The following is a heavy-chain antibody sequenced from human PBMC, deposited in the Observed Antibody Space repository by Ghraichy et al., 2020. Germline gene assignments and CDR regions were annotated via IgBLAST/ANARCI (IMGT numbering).Heavy chain of an antibody. V-gene: IGHV3-53*01. CDR3: ARGSADYGDYGFYLGYYYGMDV. Sequence: GGSLRLSCAASGFTVSSNYMSWVRQAPGKGLEWVSVIYSGGSTYYADSVKGRFTISRDNSKNTLYLQMNSLRAEDTAVYYCARGSADYGDYGFYLGYYYGMDVWGQGTTVTVSS. CDR1: GFTVSSNY. D-gene: IGHD4-17*01. CDR2: IYSGGST. J-gene: IGHJ6*02.